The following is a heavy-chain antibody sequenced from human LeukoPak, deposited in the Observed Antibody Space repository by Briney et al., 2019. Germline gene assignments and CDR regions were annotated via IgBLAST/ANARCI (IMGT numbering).Heavy chain of an antibody. Sequence: SETLSLTCAVSDYSIISGNYWGWIRQPPGKGLEWIGSVYHSGSTHYSPSLKSRVTISVDTSKNQFSLKLRSVTAADTAVYYCARNDSSGYFDYWGQGTLVTVSS. CDR1: DYSIISGNY. D-gene: IGHD3-22*01. CDR3: ARNDSSGYFDY. CDR2: VYHSGST. V-gene: IGHV4-38-2*01. J-gene: IGHJ4*02.